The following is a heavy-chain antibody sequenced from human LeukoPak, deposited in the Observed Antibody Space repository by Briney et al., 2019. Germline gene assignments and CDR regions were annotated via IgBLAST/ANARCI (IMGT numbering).Heavy chain of an antibody. CDR1: GGTFSSYA. J-gene: IGHJ5*02. V-gene: IGHV1-69*05. CDR2: IIPIFGTA. D-gene: IGHD3-16*01. Sequence: SVKVSCKASGGTFSSYAISWVRQAPGQGLEWMGGIIPIFGTANYAQKFQGRVTITTDESTSTAYMELSSLRSEDTAVYYCAREDWITRNWFDTWGQGTLVTVSS. CDR3: AREDWITRNWFDT.